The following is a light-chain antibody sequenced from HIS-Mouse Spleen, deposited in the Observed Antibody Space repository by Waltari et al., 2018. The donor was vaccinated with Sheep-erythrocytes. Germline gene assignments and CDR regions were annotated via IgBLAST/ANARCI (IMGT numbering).Light chain of an antibody. CDR3: CSYAGSSTPWV. CDR2: EGS. Sequence: QSALTQPASVSGSPGQSITISCTGTSSDVGSYNLVSWYQQHPGNAPKLRIYEGSKRTSGVSNRFSGSKSGNTASLTISGLQAEDEADYYCCSYAGSSTPWVFGGGTKLTVL. J-gene: IGLJ3*02. CDR1: SSDVGSYNL. V-gene: IGLV2-23*01.